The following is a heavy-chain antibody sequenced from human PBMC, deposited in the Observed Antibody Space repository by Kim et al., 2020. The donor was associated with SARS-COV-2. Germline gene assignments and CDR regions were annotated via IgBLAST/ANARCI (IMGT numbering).Heavy chain of an antibody. CDR2: INHSGST. J-gene: IGHJ6*03. Sequence: SETLSLTCAVYGGSFSGYYWSWIRQPPGKGLEWIGEINHSGSTNYNPSLKSRVTISVDTSKNQFSLKLSSVTAADTAVYYCARAGVVVVPAAPKNFYYYMDVWGKGTTVTVSS. CDR1: GGSFSGYY. D-gene: IGHD2-2*01. V-gene: IGHV4-34*01. CDR3: ARAGVVVVPAAPKNFYYYMDV.